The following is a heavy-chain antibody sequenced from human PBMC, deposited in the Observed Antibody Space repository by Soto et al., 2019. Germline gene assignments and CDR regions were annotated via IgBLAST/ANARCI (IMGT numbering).Heavy chain of an antibody. CDR3: ARDRAAQSY. CDR1: GFTFNSYS. CDR2: IKQDGSEK. Sequence: PGGSLRLSCASSGFTFNSYSMHWVRQAPGKGLEWVANIKQDGSEKYYVDSVKGRFTISRDNGQNSLYLQMNSLRAEDTAVYYCARDRAAQSYWGQGTLVNVSS. J-gene: IGHJ4*02. D-gene: IGHD6-6*01. V-gene: IGHV3-7*01.